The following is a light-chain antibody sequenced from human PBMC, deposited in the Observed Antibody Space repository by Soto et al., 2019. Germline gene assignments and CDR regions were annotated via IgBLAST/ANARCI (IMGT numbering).Light chain of an antibody. V-gene: IGKV3-11*01. CDR3: QQCGTSPPYT. J-gene: IGKJ2*01. CDR1: QSVSRY. Sequence: EIVLTQSPATLSLSPGDRATLSCRASQSVSRYLAWYQQRPGQAPRLLIYDASNRATGIPARFSGSGSGTDFTLTITSLEPEDFAVFYCQQCGTSPPYTFGQGTKLEIK. CDR2: DAS.